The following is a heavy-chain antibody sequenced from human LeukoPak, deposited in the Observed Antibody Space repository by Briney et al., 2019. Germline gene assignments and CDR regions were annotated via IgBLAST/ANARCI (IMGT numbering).Heavy chain of an antibody. J-gene: IGHJ6*02. D-gene: IGHD4-4*01. V-gene: IGHV3-30*18. CDR1: GFTFSSYG. CDR2: ISYDGSNK. CDR3: AKDAMTTVTTPTVYYYYGMDV. Sequence: GGSLRLSCAASGFTFSSYGMHWVRQAPGKGLEWVAVISYDGSNKYYADSVKGRFTISRDNSKNTLYLQMNSLRAEDTAVYYCAKDAMTTVTTPTVYYYYGMDVWGQGTTVTVS.